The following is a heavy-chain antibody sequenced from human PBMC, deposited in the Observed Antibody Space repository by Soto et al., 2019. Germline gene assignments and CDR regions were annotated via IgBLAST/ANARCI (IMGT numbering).Heavy chain of an antibody. CDR1: GGSIRSSHW. CDR3: ARDKATVGGYNLYDP. J-gene: IGHJ5*02. Sequence: QVQLLGSGPGLVKPSETLSLICTVSGGSIRSSHWWSWVRQPPGKGLERIGEIYHSGRTNLDPSLKSRVTLSVDKSKNQFSLKLTSVTAADTAVYYCARDKATVGGYNLYDPWGQGILVTVSS. D-gene: IGHD3-16*01. CDR2: IYHSGRT. V-gene: IGHV4-4*02.